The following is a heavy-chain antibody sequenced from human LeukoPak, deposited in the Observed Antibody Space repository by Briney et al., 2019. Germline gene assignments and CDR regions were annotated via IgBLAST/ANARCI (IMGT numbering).Heavy chain of an antibody. CDR1: GYTFTSYG. V-gene: IGHV1-18*01. J-gene: IGHJ5*02. Sequence: ASVKVSCKASGYTFTSYGISWVRQAPGQGREWMEWISAYNCNTNYAQKLQGRVTMTTGPSTSTAYMELRSLRSDDTAVYYCARDAVQAGRKNWFDPWGQGTLVTVSS. CDR2: ISAYNCNT. D-gene: IGHD2-2*01. CDR3: ARDAVQAGRKNWFDP.